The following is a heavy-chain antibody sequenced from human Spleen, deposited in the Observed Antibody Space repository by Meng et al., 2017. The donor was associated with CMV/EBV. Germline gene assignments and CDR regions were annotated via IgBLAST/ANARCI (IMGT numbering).Heavy chain of an antibody. D-gene: IGHD6-6*01. CDR3: ARDRGNSSTWFDP. V-gene: IGHV4-4*07. CDR2: IYTSGST. Sequence: QLKLRVSGPGPGKPSVTLSLTCSVFGGSISSSYWSWIRQPAGKGLEWIGRIYTSGSTNYNPSLKSRVTMSVDTSKNQFSLKLSSVTAADTAVYHCARDRGNSSTWFDPWGQGTLVTVSS. J-gene: IGHJ5*02. CDR1: GGSISSSY.